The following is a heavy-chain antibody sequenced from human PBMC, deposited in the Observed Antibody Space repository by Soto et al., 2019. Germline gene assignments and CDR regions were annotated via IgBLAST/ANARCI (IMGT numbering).Heavy chain of an antibody. CDR3: AKERGPSVAAADY. CDR1: GFTFSSHV. Sequence: GGSLRLSCAAFGFTFSSHVMSWVRQAPGKGLEWVSDISGNGGSTYYADSVKGRFTISRDNSKNMLYLQLNSLRAEDTAVYYCAKERGPSVAAADYWGQGTLVTVS. V-gene: IGHV3-23*01. CDR2: ISGNGGST. J-gene: IGHJ4*02. D-gene: IGHD6-19*01.